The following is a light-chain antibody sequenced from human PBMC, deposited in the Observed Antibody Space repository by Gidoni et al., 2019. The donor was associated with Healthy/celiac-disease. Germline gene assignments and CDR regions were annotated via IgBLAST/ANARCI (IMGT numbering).Light chain of an antibody. V-gene: IGKV3-11*01. Sequence: EIVLTQSPATLSLSPGERATLSCRASQSVSSYLAWYQQKPGQAPRLLIYAASTRATGIPARFSGSGSGTDFTLTISSLEPEDFAVYYCQQRSNWPITFGQXTRLEIK. CDR3: QQRSNWPIT. CDR2: AAS. J-gene: IGKJ5*01. CDR1: QSVSSY.